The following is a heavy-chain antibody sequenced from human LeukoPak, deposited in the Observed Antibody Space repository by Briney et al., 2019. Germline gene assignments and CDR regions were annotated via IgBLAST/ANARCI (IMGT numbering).Heavy chain of an antibody. CDR3: ARHVEQGGGCYFDY. J-gene: IGHJ4*02. D-gene: IGHD2-15*01. V-gene: IGHV4-39*01. CDR2: IYYSGST. Sequence: SETLSLTCTVSGGSISSSSYYWGWIRQPSGKGLEWIGSIYYSGSTYYNPSLKSRVTISVDTSKNQFSLKLSSVTAADTAVYYCARHVEQGGGCYFDYWGQGTLVTVSS. CDR1: GGSISSSSYY.